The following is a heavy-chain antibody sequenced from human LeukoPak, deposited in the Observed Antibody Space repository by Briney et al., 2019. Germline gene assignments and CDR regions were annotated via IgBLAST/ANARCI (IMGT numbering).Heavy chain of an antibody. J-gene: IGHJ4*02. CDR1: GFTFSDYY. CDR2: ISSSGSTI. V-gene: IGHV3-11*01. D-gene: IGHD2-2*01. Sequence: KTGGSLRLSCAASGFTFSDYYMSWIRQAPGKGLEWVSYISSSGSTIYYADSVKGRFTISRDNAKNSLYLQMNSLRAEDTAVYYCAREIVVVPAGLEANYFDYWGQGTLVTVSS. CDR3: AREIVVVPAGLEANYFDY.